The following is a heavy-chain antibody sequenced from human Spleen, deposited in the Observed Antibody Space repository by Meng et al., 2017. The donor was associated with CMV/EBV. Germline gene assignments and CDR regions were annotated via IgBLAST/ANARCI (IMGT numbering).Heavy chain of an antibody. V-gene: IGHV3-21*01. J-gene: IGHJ4*02. CDR2: ISSSSSYM. CDR3: ARLDQQLDTLDY. D-gene: IGHD6-13*01. CDR1: RFSFSTYT. Sequence: SCAASRFSFSTYTMNWVRQAPGKGLEWVSSISSSSSYMFYGDSVKGRFTISRDNVRNSLFLQMNSLRPEDTAVYYCARLDQQLDTLDYWGRGTLVTVSS.